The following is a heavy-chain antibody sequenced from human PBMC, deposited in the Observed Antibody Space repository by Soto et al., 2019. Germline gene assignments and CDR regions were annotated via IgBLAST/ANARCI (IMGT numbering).Heavy chain of an antibody. CDR1: GGSVNGYY. J-gene: IGHJ5*02. V-gene: IGHV4-34*02. CDR3: ATRITVFGLLIPPFDP. CDR2: INHTGGT. Sequence: QVHLQQWGAGLLKPSETLSLTCAVYGGSVNGYYWNWIRQPPGKGLEWIGEINHTGGTHYNPSLKSRVTMSVGTSKNQFSLRLSSVTAADTAIYYCATRITVFGLLIPPFDPWGQGTQVTGSS. D-gene: IGHD3-3*01.